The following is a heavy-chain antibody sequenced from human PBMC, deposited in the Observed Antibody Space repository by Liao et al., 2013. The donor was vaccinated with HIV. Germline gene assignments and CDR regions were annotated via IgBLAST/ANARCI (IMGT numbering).Heavy chain of an antibody. V-gene: IGHV4-39*07. CDR2: IYYSGST. Sequence: QLQLQESGPGLVKPSETLSLTCTVSGGSISSSSYYWGWIRQPPGKGLEWIGSIYYSGSTYYNPSLKSRVTISVDTSKNQFSLKLSSVTAADTAVYYCARVRAEIVGATISYFDYWGQGTLVTVSS. CDR1: GGSISSSSYY. J-gene: IGHJ4*02. D-gene: IGHD1-26*01. CDR3: ARVRAEIVGATISYFDY.